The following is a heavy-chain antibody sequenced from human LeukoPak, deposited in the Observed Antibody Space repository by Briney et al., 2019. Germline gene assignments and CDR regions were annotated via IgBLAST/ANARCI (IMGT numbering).Heavy chain of an antibody. J-gene: IGHJ4*02. CDR2: ISGSGGST. D-gene: IGHD3-22*01. Sequence: GGSLRLSCAASGFTFSSYAMSWVRQAPGKGLERVSAISGSGGSTYYADSVKGRFTISRDNSKNTLYLQMNSLRAEDTAVYYCAITSLYYYDSSGYYYHYWGQGTLVTVSS. V-gene: IGHV3-23*01. CDR3: AITSLYYYDSSGYYYHY. CDR1: GFTFSSYA.